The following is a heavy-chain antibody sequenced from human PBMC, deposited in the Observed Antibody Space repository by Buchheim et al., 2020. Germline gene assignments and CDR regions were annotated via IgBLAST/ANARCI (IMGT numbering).Heavy chain of an antibody. Sequence: EVQLVDSGGGLVQPGGSLRLSCAASGFTFINYEMNWVRQAPGKGLEWVSYISDSSRTKYYADSVKGRFTVSRDNGKNSLYLQMDNLRAEDTAVYYCARGRDDNSGYFDYGGQGTL. CDR3: ARGRDDNSGYFDY. CDR1: GFTFINYE. J-gene: IGHJ4*02. V-gene: IGHV3-48*03. CDR2: ISDSSRTK. D-gene: IGHD3-22*01.